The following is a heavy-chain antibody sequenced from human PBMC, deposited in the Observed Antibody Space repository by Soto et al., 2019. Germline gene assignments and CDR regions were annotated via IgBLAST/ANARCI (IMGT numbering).Heavy chain of an antibody. Sequence: GGSLRLSCAASGFTFSSYWMHWVRQAPGKGLVWVSRINSDGSSTSYADSVKGRFTISRDNAKNTLYLKMNSLRAEDTVVYYCARDRGYCSSTSCSQFGYWGQGTLVTVSS. CDR1: GFTFSSYW. CDR3: ARDRGYCSSTSCSQFGY. J-gene: IGHJ4*02. D-gene: IGHD2-2*01. CDR2: INSDGSST. V-gene: IGHV3-74*01.